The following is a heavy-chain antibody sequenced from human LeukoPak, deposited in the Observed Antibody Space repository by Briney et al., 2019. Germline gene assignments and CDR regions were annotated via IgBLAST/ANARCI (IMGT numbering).Heavy chain of an antibody. CDR1: GYTFTSYG. Sequence: ASVKVSCKASGYTFTSYGISWVRQAPGQGLEWMGWISAYNGNTNYAQKLQGRVTMTTDTSTSTAYMELRSLRSDDTAVYYCARDIVVVPADDYYYYGMDVWGQGTTVTVSS. J-gene: IGHJ6*02. V-gene: IGHV1-18*01. CDR2: ISAYNGNT. D-gene: IGHD2-2*01. CDR3: ARDIVVVPADDYYYYGMDV.